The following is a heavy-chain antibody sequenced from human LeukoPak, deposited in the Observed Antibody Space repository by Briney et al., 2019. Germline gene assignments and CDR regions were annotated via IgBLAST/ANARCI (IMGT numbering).Heavy chain of an antibody. CDR3: ARYSSIVGAIDY. V-gene: IGHV4-61*02. D-gene: IGHD1-26*01. CDR1: GGSISSGSYY. Sequence: SETLSLTCTVSGGSISSGSYYWSWIRQPAGKGLEWIGRIYTSGSTNYDPSLKSRATISVDTSKNQFSLKLSSVTAADTAVYYCARYSSIVGAIDYWGQGTLVTVSS. CDR2: IYTSGST. J-gene: IGHJ4*02.